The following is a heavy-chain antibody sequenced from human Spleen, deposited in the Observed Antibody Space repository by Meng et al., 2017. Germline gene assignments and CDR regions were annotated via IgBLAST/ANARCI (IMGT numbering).Heavy chain of an antibody. V-gene: IGHV3-30*01. D-gene: IGHD3-22*01. CDR3: ARAQGPSSASWDFDY. J-gene: IGHJ4*02. CDR2: ISSDGSNK. CDR1: GFTFSSYW. Sequence: GGSLRLSCAASGFTFSSYWMSWVRQAPGKGLEWVAVISSDGSNKYYADSVKGRFAISRDNSKNTLCLQVNSLRAEDTAVYYCARAQGPSSASWDFDYWGQGTLVTVSS.